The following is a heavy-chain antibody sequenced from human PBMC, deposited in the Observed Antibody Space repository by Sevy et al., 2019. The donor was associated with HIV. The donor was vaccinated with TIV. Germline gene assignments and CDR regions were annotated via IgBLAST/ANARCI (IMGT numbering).Heavy chain of an antibody. D-gene: IGHD6-19*01. CDR2: ISYDGSNK. V-gene: IGHV3-30*04. Sequence: GGSLRLSCAASGFTFSSYAMHWVRQAPGKGLEWVAVISYDGSNKYYADSVKGRFTISRDNSKNTLYLQMNSLRAEDTTVYYCARGTPVAGTVIDYWGQGTLVTVSS. J-gene: IGHJ4*02. CDR1: GFTFSSYA. CDR3: ARGTPVAGTVIDY.